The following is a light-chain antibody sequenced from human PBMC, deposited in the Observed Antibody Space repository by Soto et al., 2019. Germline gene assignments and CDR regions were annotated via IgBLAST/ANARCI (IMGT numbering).Light chain of an antibody. J-gene: IGKJ1*01. CDR1: QSISDT. Sequence: EIIMTQSPATLSVTKGGRATLSFRASQSISDTLAWYQQKPGQAPRLLIHGASTRATGFPARFSGSGSGTEFTLTISSLQSEDFAGYYSQLYNNWPRTFGQGTNVDI. CDR2: GAS. V-gene: IGKV3-15*01. CDR3: QLYNNWPRT.